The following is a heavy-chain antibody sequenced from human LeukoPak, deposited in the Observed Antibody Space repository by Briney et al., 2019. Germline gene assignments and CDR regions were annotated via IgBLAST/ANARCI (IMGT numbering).Heavy chain of an antibody. D-gene: IGHD3-3*01. CDR3: ARDLFGVVIMDAFDI. CDR2: IYYSGST. J-gene: IGHJ3*02. Sequence: PSETLSLTCTVSGGSISSGGYYWSWIRQHPGKGLEWIGYIYYSGSTYYNPSLKSRVTISVDTSKNQFSLKLSSVTAADTAVYYCARDLFGVVIMDAFDIWGQGTMVTVSS. V-gene: IGHV4-31*03. CDR1: GGSISSGGYY.